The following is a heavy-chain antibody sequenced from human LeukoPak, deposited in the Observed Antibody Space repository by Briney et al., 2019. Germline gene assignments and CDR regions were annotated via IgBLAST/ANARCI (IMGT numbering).Heavy chain of an antibody. J-gene: IGHJ5*02. CDR2: IYYSGST. V-gene: IGHV4-39*01. CDR3: ARVSGSYGFDP. Sequence: SETLSLTCTVSSGSISSSSYYWGWIRQPPGKGLEWIGSIYYSGSTYYNPSLKSRVTISVDTSKNQFSLKLSSVTAADTAVYYCARVSGSYGFDPWGQGTLVTVSS. D-gene: IGHD1-26*01. CDR1: SGSISSSSYY.